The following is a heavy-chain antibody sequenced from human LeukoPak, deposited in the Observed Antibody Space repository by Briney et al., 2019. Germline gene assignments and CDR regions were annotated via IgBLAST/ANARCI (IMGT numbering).Heavy chain of an antibody. CDR3: ARGPHYYDPRDY. CDR2: INPNSGGT. V-gene: IGHV1-2*02. J-gene: IGHJ4*02. CDR1: GYTFTGYY. Sequence: GASVKVSCKASGYTFTGYYMYWVRQAPGQGLEWVGWINPNSGGTNYAQKFQGRVTMTRDTSISTAYMELSRLGSDDTAVYYCARGPHYYDPRDYWGQGTLVTVSS. D-gene: IGHD3-22*01.